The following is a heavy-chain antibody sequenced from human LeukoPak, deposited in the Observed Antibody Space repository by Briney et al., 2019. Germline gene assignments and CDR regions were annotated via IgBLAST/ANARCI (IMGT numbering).Heavy chain of an antibody. CDR1: GGTFSSYA. J-gene: IGHJ6*02. CDR3: ARDCSGGSCYSVRWRVYGMDV. Sequence: ASVKVSCKASGGTFSSYAISWVRQAPGQGLEWMGGIIPTFGTANYAQKFQGRVTITADESTSTAYMELSSLRSEDTAVYNCARDCSGGSCYSVRWRVYGMDVWGQGTTVTVSS. CDR2: IIPTFGTA. V-gene: IGHV1-69*01. D-gene: IGHD2-15*01.